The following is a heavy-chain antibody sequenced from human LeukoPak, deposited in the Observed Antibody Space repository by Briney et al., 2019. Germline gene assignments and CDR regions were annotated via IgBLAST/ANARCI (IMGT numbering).Heavy chain of an antibody. CDR3: VRDHAYRADG. CDR1: GFTFSNDW. D-gene: IGHD2-2*01. J-gene: IGHJ4*02. V-gene: IGHV3-7*01. Sequence: GGSLRLSCAASGFTFSNDWMCWVRHAPGKGLEWVANINQDERKKYYADSVKGRFTISRDNAKNSLYLQMSSLTAEDTAIYYCVRDHAYRADGRGQGALVTV. CDR2: INQDERKK.